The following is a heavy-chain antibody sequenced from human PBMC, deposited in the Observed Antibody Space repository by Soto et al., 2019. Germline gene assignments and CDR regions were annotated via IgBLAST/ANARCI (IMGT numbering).Heavy chain of an antibody. CDR2: IYYSGST. Sequence: PSETLSLTCTVSGGSISSGGYYWSWIRQHPGKGLEWIGYIYYSGSTYYNPSLKSRVTISVDTSKNQFSLKLSSVTAADTAVYYCARDSGSLTPTPRAYNWFDPWGQGTLVTVSS. CDR1: GGSISSGGYY. J-gene: IGHJ5*02. V-gene: IGHV4-31*03. CDR3: ARDSGSLTPTPRAYNWFDP. D-gene: IGHD3-10*01.